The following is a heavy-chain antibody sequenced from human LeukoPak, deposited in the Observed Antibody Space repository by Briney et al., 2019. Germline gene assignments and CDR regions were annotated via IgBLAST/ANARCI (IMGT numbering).Heavy chain of an antibody. CDR2: IYYSVST. CDR1: GYSINRGYY. Sequence: SETLSLTCTVSGYSINRGYYWGWIRQPPGKGLEWIGSIYYSVSTYDNPSLKSRVTISVDTSKNQFSLKLSSVTAADTAVYYCARVPTVTFFDHWGQGTLVTVSS. J-gene: IGHJ4*02. V-gene: IGHV4-38-2*02. CDR3: ARVPTVTFFDH. D-gene: IGHD4-17*01.